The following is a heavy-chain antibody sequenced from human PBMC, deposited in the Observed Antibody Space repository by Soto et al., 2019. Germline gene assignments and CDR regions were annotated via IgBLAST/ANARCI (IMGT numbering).Heavy chain of an antibody. J-gene: IGHJ3*02. V-gene: IGHV3-11*01. Sequence: GESLKISCAASGFTSWDYDMSWIRQAPGKGLEWVSYISRSGNTMYYGDYVKGRFTISRDNAENSVFLQMISLRAEDTAVYYCVREGRSSTSCNTGCAFDIWGQGTMVTVSS. D-gene: IGHD2-2*02. CDR3: VREGRSSTSCNTGCAFDI. CDR2: ISRSGNTM. CDR1: GFTSWDYD.